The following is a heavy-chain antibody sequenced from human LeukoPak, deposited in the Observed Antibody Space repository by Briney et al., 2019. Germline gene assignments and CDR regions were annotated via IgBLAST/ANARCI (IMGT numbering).Heavy chain of an antibody. V-gene: IGHV4-38-2*02. D-gene: IGHD2-15*01. J-gene: IGHJ3*02. CDR3: ARGARRPPMGIVVVVAATRVNAFDI. CDR1: GYFISSGYY. CDR2: IHHSGSN. Sequence: KPSETLSLTCTVSGYFISSGYYWGWIRQAPGKGLQWIGSIHHSGSNYYNPSLKSRVTISVDTSKNQFSLKLSSVTAADTAVYYCARGARRPPMGIVVVVAATRVNAFDIWGQGTMVTVSS.